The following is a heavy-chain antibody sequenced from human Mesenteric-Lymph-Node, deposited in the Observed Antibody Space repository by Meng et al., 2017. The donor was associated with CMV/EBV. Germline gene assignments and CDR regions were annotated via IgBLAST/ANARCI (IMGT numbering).Heavy chain of an antibody. CDR1: GFTFSSYS. CDR3: AKDLVGAYHYYGMDV. D-gene: IGHD1-26*01. J-gene: IGHJ6*02. V-gene: IGHV3-21*01. CDR2: ISSSSSYI. Sequence: GGSLRLSCAASGFTFSSYSMNWVRQAPGKGLEWVSSISSSSSYIYYADSVKGRFTISRDNAKNSLYLQMNSLRAEDTAVYYCAKDLVGAYHYYGMDVWGQGTTVTVSS.